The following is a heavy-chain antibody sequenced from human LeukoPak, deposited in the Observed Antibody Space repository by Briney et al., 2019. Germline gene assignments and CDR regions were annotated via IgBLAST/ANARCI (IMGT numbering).Heavy chain of an antibody. V-gene: IGHV3-23*01. CDR3: ARDFSGLVDY. CDR2: ISGASERT. D-gene: IGHD6-19*01. CDR1: GFSFGNYA. J-gene: IGHJ4*02. Sequence: GGSLRLSCAASGFSFGNYAMSWVRQAPGKGLEWVSAISGASERTYYADSVKGRFTISRDNSKNTLYLQMNSLRAEDTAVYYCARDFSGLVDYWGQGTLVTVSS.